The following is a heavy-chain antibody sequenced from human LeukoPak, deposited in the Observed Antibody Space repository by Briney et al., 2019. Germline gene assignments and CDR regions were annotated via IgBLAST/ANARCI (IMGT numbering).Heavy chain of an antibody. V-gene: IGHV3-48*03. CDR1: GFTFSNYE. J-gene: IGHJ3*02. CDR2: ISSSGSTI. D-gene: IGHD4-17*01. CDR3: ARAYYGAVPFDI. Sequence: GGSLRLCCAASGFTFSNYEMNWARQAPGKGLEWVSYISSSGSTIYYADSVKGRFTISRDNAKNSLYLQMNSLRAEDTAVYYCARAYYGAVPFDIWGQGTMVTVSS.